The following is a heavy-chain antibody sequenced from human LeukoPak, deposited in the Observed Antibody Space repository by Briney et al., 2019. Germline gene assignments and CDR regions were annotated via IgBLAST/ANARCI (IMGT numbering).Heavy chain of an antibody. CDR1: GFTFSTYA. CDR2: FSYDGSTK. V-gene: IGHV3-30-3*01. Sequence: GGSLILSCAASGFTFSTYAMHWVRQAPGKGLEWVALFSYDGSTKYYADSVKGRFTISRDNSKKSLYLQMNSLRAEDTAVYYCARAKEGFSGFDYLFDYWGQGTLVTVSS. J-gene: IGHJ4*02. CDR3: ARAKEGFSGFDYLFDY. D-gene: IGHD5-12*01.